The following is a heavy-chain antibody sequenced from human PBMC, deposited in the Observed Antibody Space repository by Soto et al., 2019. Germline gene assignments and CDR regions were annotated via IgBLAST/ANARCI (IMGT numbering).Heavy chain of an antibody. CDR1: DGSISSSNW. J-gene: IGHJ5*02. D-gene: IGHD2-15*01. CDR2: IYHSGRT. Sequence: SETLSLTCAVSDGSISSSNWWSWVRQPPGKGVEWIGEIYHSGRTNYNPPLKSRVTISVDTSKMQVSLKLSSVTAADTAVYFCARGTPSPLIVRSSRGPWFDPWGQGTLVTVSS. CDR3: ARGTPSPLIVRSSRGPWFDP. V-gene: IGHV4-4*02.